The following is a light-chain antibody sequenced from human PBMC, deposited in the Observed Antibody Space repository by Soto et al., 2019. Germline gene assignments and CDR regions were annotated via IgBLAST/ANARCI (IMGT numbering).Light chain of an antibody. CDR2: GAS. J-gene: IGKJ2*01. CDR3: QQYNSSPRMYT. Sequence: EVVLTQSPATLSLSPGERATLSCRASENVRTFVDWYQQKPGQAPRLLIHGASNRATGIPARFSGSGSGTDFTLTISRLEPEDFAVYYCQQYNSSPRMYTFGQGTKLEIK. V-gene: IGKV3-20*01. CDR1: ENVRTF.